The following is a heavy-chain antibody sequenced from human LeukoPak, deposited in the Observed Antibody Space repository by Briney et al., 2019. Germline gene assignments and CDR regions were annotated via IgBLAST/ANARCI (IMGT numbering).Heavy chain of an antibody. D-gene: IGHD5-24*01. CDR1: GYTFTGYY. J-gene: IGHJ4*02. CDR2: INPNSGGT. Sequence: GASVKVSCKASGYTFTGYYLYWVRQASGQGLEWMGWINPNSGGTNFAQKFQGRVTMTRDTSISTVYMELSSLRSEDTAVYYCAREIGPIQLHLWGSAFDYWGQGTLVTVSS. CDR3: AREIGPIQLHLWGSAFDY. V-gene: IGHV1-2*02.